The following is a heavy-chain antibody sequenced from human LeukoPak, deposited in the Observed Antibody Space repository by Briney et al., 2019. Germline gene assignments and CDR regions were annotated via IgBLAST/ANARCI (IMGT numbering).Heavy chain of an antibody. J-gene: IGHJ6*02. CDR2: ISYDGSNK. D-gene: IGHD6-19*01. CDR3: ARDRIAVAGTHYYYYGMDV. V-gene: IGHV3-30-3*01. CDR1: GFTFSSYA. Sequence: PGRSLRLSCAASGFTFSSYAMHWVRQAPGKGLEWVAVISYDGSNKYYADSVKGRFTISRDNSKNTLYLQMNSLRAEDTAMYYCARDRIAVAGTHYYYYGMDVWGQGTTVTVSS.